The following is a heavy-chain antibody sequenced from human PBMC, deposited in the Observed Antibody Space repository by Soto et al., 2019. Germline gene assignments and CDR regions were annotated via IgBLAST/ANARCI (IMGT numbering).Heavy chain of an antibody. Sequence: SETLSLTCTVSGASITYGGYSWSWIRQTPGKGLEWIGYINHLETTFYNPSFESRLSLSIDRAKNQFSLNLNSMSAADRAVYFCARGGGSDSFDYWGQGILVTVS. CDR2: INHLETT. J-gene: IGHJ4*02. D-gene: IGHD1-26*01. CDR1: GASITYGGYS. V-gene: IGHV4-30-2*01. CDR3: ARGGGSDSFDY.